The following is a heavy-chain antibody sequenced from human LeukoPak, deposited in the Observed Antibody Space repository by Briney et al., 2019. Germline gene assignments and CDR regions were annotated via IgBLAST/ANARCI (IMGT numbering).Heavy chain of an antibody. D-gene: IGHD2-15*01. CDR1: GYTFTSYA. J-gene: IGHJ6*02. V-gene: IGHV1-3*01. CDR3: ARVQLLPYYYYGMDV. Sequence: GASVKASCKASGYTFTSYAMHWVRQAPGQRLEWMGWINAGNGNTKYSQKFQGRVTITRDTSASTAYMELSSLRSEDTAVYYCARVQLLPYYYYGMDVWGQGTTVTVSS. CDR2: INAGNGNT.